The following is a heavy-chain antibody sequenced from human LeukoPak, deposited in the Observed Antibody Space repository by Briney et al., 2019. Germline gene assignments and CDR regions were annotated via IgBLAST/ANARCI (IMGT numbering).Heavy chain of an antibody. Sequence: SVKVSCKASGGTFSSYAISWVRQAPGQGLEWMGGIIPIFGTANYAQKFQGRVTITTDESTSTAYMELSSLRSEDTAVYYCARDTGKIGEWLLLFDYWGQGTLVTVSS. V-gene: IGHV1-69*05. D-gene: IGHD3-22*01. CDR3: ARDTGKIGEWLLLFDY. CDR1: GGTFSSYA. CDR2: IIPIFGTA. J-gene: IGHJ4*02.